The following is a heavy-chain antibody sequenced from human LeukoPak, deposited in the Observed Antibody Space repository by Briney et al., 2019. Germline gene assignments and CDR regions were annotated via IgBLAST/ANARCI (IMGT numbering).Heavy chain of an antibody. CDR1: GGSISSHY. Sequence: SETLSLTCTVSGGSISSHYWSWIRQPPGKGLEWIGYIYYSGTTNYNPSLKSRLTLSVDTSENHFSLTLTSVTAADTAVYYCARRTTNHFNYWGQGTLVTVSS. D-gene: IGHD1-1*01. CDR2: IYYSGTT. V-gene: IGHV4-59*11. J-gene: IGHJ4*02. CDR3: ARRTTNHFNY.